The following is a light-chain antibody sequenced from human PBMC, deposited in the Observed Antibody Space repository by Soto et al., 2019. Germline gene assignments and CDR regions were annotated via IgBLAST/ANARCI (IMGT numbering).Light chain of an antibody. CDR1: SSDVGAYNY. CDR2: EVT. CDR3: CSYADNTDYV. V-gene: IGLV2-8*01. J-gene: IGLJ1*01. Sequence: SALTQPPSASGSLGQSVTISCTGTSSDVGAYNYVSWYRQHPGKAPKLMIYEVTRRPSGVPDRFSGSKSGNTASLNVSGLQAEDEADYYCCSYADNTDYVFGTGTKV.